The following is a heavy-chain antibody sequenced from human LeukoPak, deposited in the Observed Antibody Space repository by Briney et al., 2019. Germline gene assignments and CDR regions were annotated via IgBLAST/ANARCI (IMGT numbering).Heavy chain of an antibody. V-gene: IGHV3-48*01. CDR2: IRSSSSTI. J-gene: IGHJ4*02. CDR3: AKSGYNRFDY. Sequence: GGSLRLSCEASGFTFSNYSMDWVRQAPGKGLEWVSYIRSSSSTIYYADSVKGRFTISRDNSKNTLYLQMNSLRAEDTAVYYCAKSGYNRFDYWGQGTLVTVSS. D-gene: IGHD5-24*01. CDR1: GFTFSNYS.